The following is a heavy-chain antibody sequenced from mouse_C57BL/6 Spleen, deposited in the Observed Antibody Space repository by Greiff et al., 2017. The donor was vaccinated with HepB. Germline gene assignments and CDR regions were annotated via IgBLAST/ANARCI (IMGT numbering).Heavy chain of an antibody. Sequence: EVQVVESGGGLVKPGGSLKLSCAASGFTFSSYAMSWVRQTPEKRLEWVATISDGGSYTYYPDNVKGRFTISRDNAKNNLYLQMSHLKSEDTAMYYCARDDYGVLFDYWGQGTTLTVSS. V-gene: IGHV5-4*01. CDR1: GFTFSSYA. CDR2: ISDGGSYT. J-gene: IGHJ2*01. D-gene: IGHD2-4*01. CDR3: ARDDYGVLFDY.